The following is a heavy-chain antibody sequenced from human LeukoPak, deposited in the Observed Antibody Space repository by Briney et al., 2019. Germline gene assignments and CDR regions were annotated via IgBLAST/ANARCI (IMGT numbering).Heavy chain of an antibody. CDR3: AKGGKWDVTPFDY. Sequence: GGSLRLSCAASGFTFTSYSMNWVRQAPGKGLEWVSTISGGGGSTYYADSVKGRFSISRDNSKNTLYLQVNSLRAEDTAVYYCAKGGKWDVTPFDYWGQGTLVTVSS. CDR2: ISGGGGST. J-gene: IGHJ4*02. CDR1: GFTFTSYS. V-gene: IGHV3-23*01. D-gene: IGHD1-26*01.